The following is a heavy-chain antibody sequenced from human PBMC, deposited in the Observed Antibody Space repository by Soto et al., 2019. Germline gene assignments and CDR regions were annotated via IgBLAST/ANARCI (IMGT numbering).Heavy chain of an antibody. CDR3: ARDNTVGATLGINYYFYYGMDV. CDR2: INHGGST. Sequence: KASDTTSLTSAVYGGTFSGYYWSWTRQPPGKGLEWIGEINHGGSTNYKPSLKSRVTISVDTSKNQFSLKLSSVTAADTAVYYCARDNTVGATLGINYYFYYGMDVWGQGTTVTVSS. J-gene: IGHJ6*02. D-gene: IGHD1-26*01. V-gene: IGHV4-34*01. CDR1: GGTFSGYY.